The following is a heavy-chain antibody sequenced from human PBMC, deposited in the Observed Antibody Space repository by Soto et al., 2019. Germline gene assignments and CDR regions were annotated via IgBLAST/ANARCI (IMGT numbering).Heavy chain of an antibody. CDR3: AAGGGLPRYY. CDR1: GGSISSGGYS. J-gene: IGHJ4*02. Sequence: QLQLQESGSGLVKPSQTLSLTCAVSGGSISSGGYSWSWIRQPPGKGLEWIGYIYHSGSTYYNPTLKSRVTIAVNRSKHQFSLKLSSVTAEDTAVYYCAAGGGLPRYYWGQGTLVTVSS. CDR2: IYHSGST. D-gene: IGHD5-12*01. V-gene: IGHV4-30-2*01.